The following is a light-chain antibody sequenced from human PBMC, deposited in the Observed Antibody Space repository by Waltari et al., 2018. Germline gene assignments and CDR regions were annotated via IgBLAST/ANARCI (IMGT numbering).Light chain of an antibody. J-gene: IGLJ1*01. CDR1: SSDIGSYRF. Sequence: QSALTQAAPVSGSPGQSITISCTGTSSDIGSYRFVSWYQPPPGKAPRLIIYEVNKRPSGVSDRISGSKSGITASLTISGLQAEDEADYYCCSYAGSQTPYVFGTGTKVTVL. V-gene: IGLV2-23*02. CDR2: EVN. CDR3: CSYAGSQTPYV.